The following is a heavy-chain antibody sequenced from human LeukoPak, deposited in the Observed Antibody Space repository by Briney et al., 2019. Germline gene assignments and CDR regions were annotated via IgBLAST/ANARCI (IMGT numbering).Heavy chain of an antibody. CDR3: ARELSYYDFDY. J-gene: IGHJ4*02. D-gene: IGHD3-3*01. CDR1: GFIFSSYA. Sequence: PGGSLRLSCAASGFIFSSYAMHWVRQAPGKGLEYVSAISSNGGSTYYANSVKGRFTISRDNSKNTLYLQMGSLRAEDMAVYYCARELSYYDFDYWGQGTLVTVSS. CDR2: ISSNGGST. V-gene: IGHV3-64*01.